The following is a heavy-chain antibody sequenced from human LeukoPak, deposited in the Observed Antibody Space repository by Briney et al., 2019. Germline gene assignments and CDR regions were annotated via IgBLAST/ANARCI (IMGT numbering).Heavy chain of an antibody. D-gene: IGHD3-22*01. CDR1: GGTFSSYA. V-gene: IGHV1-69*05. CDR3: ASSLVVITSPFDY. Sequence: SVKVSCKASGGTFSSYAISWVRQAPGQGLEWMGGIIPIFGTANYAQKFQGRVTTTTDESTNTAYMELSSLRSEDTAVYYCASSLVVITSPFDYWGQGTLVTVSS. J-gene: IGHJ4*02. CDR2: IIPIFGTA.